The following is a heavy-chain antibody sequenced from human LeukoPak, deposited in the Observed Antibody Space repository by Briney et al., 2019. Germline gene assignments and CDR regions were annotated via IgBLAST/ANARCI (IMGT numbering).Heavy chain of an antibody. D-gene: IGHD3-16*01. V-gene: IGHV4-34*01. CDR2: IYYSGST. CDR1: GGSFSGDY. Sequence: QPSETLSLTCAVYGGSFSGDYWNWIRQPPGKGLEWIGSIYYSGSTYYNPSLKSRVTISVDTSKNQFSLKLNSVTATDTAVYYCARHYGPWGQGTLVTVSS. CDR3: ARHYGP. J-gene: IGHJ4*02.